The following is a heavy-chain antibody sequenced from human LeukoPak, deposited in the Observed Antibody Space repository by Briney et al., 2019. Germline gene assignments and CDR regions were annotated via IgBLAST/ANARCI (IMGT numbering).Heavy chain of an antibody. Sequence: ASVKVSCRASGYTFTSYYMHWVRQAPGQGLEWMGIINPSGGSTSYAQKFQGRVTMTRDTSTSTVYMELSSLRSEDTAVYYCARDPLYDSSGYYYGEIYYFGYWGQGTLVTVSS. CDR2: INPSGGST. D-gene: IGHD3-22*01. V-gene: IGHV1-46*01. J-gene: IGHJ4*02. CDR1: GYTFTSYY. CDR3: ARDPLYDSSGYYYGEIYYFGY.